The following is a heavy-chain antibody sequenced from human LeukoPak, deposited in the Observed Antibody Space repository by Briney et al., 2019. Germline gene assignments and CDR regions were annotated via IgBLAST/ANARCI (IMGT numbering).Heavy chain of an antibody. J-gene: IGHJ4*02. CDR3: AREKEGIQVLDY. CDR2: ISAYNGNA. V-gene: IGHV1-18*01. D-gene: IGHD5-18*01. Sequence: GASVTVSCKASGYTFTSYGIRWVRQAPGQGLAWMGWISAYNGNANYAQKLQGRVTMTTDTSTSTAYMELRSLRSDDTAVYYCAREKEGIQVLDYWGQGTLVTVSS. CDR1: GYTFTSYG.